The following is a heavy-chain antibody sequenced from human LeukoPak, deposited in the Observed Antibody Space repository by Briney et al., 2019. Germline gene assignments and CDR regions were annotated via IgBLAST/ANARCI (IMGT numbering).Heavy chain of an antibody. J-gene: IGHJ1*01. Sequence: PGGSLRLSCAASGFTFSSYGMHWVCQAPGEGLEWVAFIRYDGSNKYYADSVKGRFTISRDNSKNTLYLQMNSLRAEDTAVYYCAAEYYYDSSGYYEQHWGQGTLVTVSS. V-gene: IGHV3-30*02. D-gene: IGHD3-22*01. CDR3: AAEYYYDSSGYYEQH. CDR1: GFTFSSYG. CDR2: IRYDGSNK.